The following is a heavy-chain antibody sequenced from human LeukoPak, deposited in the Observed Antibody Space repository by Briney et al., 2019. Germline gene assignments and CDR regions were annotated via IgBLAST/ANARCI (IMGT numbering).Heavy chain of an antibody. V-gene: IGHV1-24*01. Sequence: ASVKVSCKVSGYTLTELSMHWVRQAPGKGLEWMGGFDPVDGETIYAQKFQGRVTMTEDTSTDTAYMELSSLRSEDTAVYYCATEGVGVGAFDIWGQGTMVTVSS. J-gene: IGHJ3*02. CDR3: ATEGVGVGAFDI. CDR1: GYTLTELS. D-gene: IGHD1-26*01. CDR2: FDPVDGET.